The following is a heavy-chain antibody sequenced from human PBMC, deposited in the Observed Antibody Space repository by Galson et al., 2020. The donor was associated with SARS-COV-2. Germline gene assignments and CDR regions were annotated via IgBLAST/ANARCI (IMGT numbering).Heavy chain of an antibody. Sequence: SQTLSLTCTVSGYSISSGFYWGWIRQPPGKGLEWIGSVYHSGSTYYNPSLKSRLTISVDTSKNQFSLRVKSVTAADTAVYYCARNSESYYDRPCDIWGQGAMVTVSS. CDR1: GYSISSGFY. J-gene: IGHJ3*02. V-gene: IGHV4-38-2*02. D-gene: IGHD1-26*01. CDR3: ARNSESYYDRPCDI. CDR2: VYHSGST.